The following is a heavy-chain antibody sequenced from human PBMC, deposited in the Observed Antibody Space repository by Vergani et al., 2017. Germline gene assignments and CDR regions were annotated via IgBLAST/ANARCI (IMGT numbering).Heavy chain of an antibody. Sequence: QVQLVESGGGVVQPGRSLRLSCAASGFTFSSYGMHWVRQAPGKGLEWVAVISYDGSNKYYADSVEGRFTISRDNSKNTLYLQMNSLRAEDTAVYYCAKDLHDSSGYYEQDYWGQGTLVTVSS. CDR1: GFTFSSYG. CDR2: ISYDGSNK. D-gene: IGHD3-22*01. CDR3: AKDLHDSSGYYEQDY. J-gene: IGHJ4*02. V-gene: IGHV3-30*18.